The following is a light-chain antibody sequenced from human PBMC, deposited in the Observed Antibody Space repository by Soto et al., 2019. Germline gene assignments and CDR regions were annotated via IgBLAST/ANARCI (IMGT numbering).Light chain of an antibody. CDR3: LQDYNYPWT. Sequence: DIEVTQSPSSLSASVGDRVTITCRASHDISTYLTWYQHESGKAPKLLIYGASKLEPGVPSRFSGSGSGTIFTLTISGLQPEDIATYYCLQDYNYPWTFGQGTKVEIE. CDR2: GAS. J-gene: IGKJ1*01. CDR1: HDISTY. V-gene: IGKV1-33*01.